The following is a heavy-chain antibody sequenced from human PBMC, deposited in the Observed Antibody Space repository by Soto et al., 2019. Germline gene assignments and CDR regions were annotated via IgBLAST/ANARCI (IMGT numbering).Heavy chain of an antibody. Sequence: GGSLRLSCAASGFTFSSYAMSWVRQAPGKGLEWVSAISGSGGSTYYADSVKGRFTISRDNSKNTLYLQMNSLRAEDTAVYYCAKDRIVVVPAALDAFDIWGQGTMVTVSS. J-gene: IGHJ3*02. CDR1: GFTFSSYA. CDR2: ISGSGGST. D-gene: IGHD2-2*01. CDR3: AKDRIVVVPAALDAFDI. V-gene: IGHV3-23*01.